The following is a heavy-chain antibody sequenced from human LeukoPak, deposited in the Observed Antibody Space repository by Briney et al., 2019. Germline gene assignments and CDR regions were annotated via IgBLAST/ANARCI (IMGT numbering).Heavy chain of an antibody. D-gene: IGHD2-21*01. V-gene: IGHV1-69*13. CDR2: VIPIFGTA. CDR1: GGTFSSYT. CDR3: ASTPLAYCGGDCYFGY. Sequence: SVKVSCKASGGTFSSYTISWVRQAPGQGLEWMGGVIPIFGTANYAQKFQGRVTITADESTSTAYMNLSSLRSEGTAVYYCASTPLAYCGGDCYFGYWGQGTLVTVSS. J-gene: IGHJ4*02.